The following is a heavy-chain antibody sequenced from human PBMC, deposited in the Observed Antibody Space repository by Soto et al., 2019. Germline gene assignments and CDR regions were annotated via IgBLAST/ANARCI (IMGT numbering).Heavy chain of an antibody. J-gene: IGHJ6*03. Sequence: ASVKVSCKASGYTFTSYYMHWVRQAPGQGLEWMGIINPSGGSTSYAQKFQGRVTMTRDTSTSTVYMELSSLRSEDTAVYYCARSGERYCSSTSCFPAPDYYYYYMDVWGKGTTVTVSS. CDR2: INPSGGST. V-gene: IGHV1-46*03. CDR3: ARSGERYCSSTSCFPAPDYYYYYMDV. CDR1: GYTFTSYY. D-gene: IGHD2-2*01.